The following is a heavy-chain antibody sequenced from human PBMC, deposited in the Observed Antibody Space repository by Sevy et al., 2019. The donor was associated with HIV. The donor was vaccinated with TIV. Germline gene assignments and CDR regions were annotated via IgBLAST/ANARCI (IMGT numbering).Heavy chain of an antibody. D-gene: IGHD2-8*01. CDR2: LSFGCGEI. CDR1: GFTFSKYS. Sequence: GGSLRLSCAASGFTFSKYSMSWVRQPPGKGLEWVSILSFGCGEINHADSVKGRFTISRDNSKNSLYLQMNNLRAEDTAVYYCGREGCTKPHDYWGQGTLVTVSS. CDR3: GREGCTKPHDY. J-gene: IGHJ4*02. V-gene: IGHV3-23*01.